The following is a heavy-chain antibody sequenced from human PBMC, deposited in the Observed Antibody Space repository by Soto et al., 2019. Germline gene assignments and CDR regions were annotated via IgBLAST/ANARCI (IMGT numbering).Heavy chain of an antibody. CDR2: ISWNSGSI. CDR1: GFTFDDYA. J-gene: IGHJ4*02. Sequence: EVQLVESGGGLVQPGRSLRLSCAASGFTFDDYAMHWIRQAPGKGLEWVSGISWNSGSIGYADSVKGRFTISRDNAKNSLDLQMNSLRAEDTALYYCANDKCGCRSTCCYVFYYWGQGNLVTLSS. CDR3: ANDKCGCRSTCCYVFYY. V-gene: IGHV3-9*01. D-gene: IGHD2-2*01.